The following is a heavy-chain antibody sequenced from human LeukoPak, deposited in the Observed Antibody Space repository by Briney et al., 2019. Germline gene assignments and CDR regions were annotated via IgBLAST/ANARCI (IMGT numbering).Heavy chain of an antibody. Sequence: PGGSLRLSCVASGISFSSYWMAWVRQAPGKGLEWVANIKQDGSEKYYVDSVKGRFTISRDNAENSLYLQMNSLRAEDTAVYYCTRGAVEPAPATIWGQGTLVTVSS. D-gene: IGHD2-2*01. V-gene: IGHV3-7*01. CDR2: IKQDGSEK. CDR3: TRGAVEPAPATI. CDR1: GISFSSYW. J-gene: IGHJ4*02.